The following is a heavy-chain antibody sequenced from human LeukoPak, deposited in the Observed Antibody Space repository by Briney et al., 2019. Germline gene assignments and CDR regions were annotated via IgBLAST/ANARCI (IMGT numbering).Heavy chain of an antibody. Sequence: GRSLRLSCAASGFTFSSYAMHWVRQAPGKGLEWVAVISYDGSNKYYADSVKGRFTISRDNSKNTLYLQMNSLRAEDTAVYYCARVHAVWELLQDYFDYWGQGTLVTVSS. CDR2: ISYDGSNK. CDR1: GFTFSSYA. V-gene: IGHV3-30*01. J-gene: IGHJ4*02. CDR3: ARVHAVWELLQDYFDY. D-gene: IGHD1-26*01.